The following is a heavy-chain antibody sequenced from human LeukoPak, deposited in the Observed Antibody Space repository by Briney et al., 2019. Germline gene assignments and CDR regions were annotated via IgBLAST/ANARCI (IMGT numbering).Heavy chain of an antibody. Sequence: SETLSPTCTVSGGSISSHFWSWIRQPPGKGLEWIGYIWPSGSTNYNPSLSGRVAISLDKSRNHFTLMVTAVTAADTAFYYCARKGPEHLPTYFDHWGRGILVTVSS. V-gene: IGHV4-4*08. J-gene: IGHJ4*02. CDR2: IWPSGST. CDR3: ARKGPEHLPTYFDH. CDR1: GGSISSHF. D-gene: IGHD2-21*01.